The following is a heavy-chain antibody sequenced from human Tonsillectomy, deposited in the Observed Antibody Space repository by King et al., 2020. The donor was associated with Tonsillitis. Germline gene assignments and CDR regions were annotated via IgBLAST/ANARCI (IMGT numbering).Heavy chain of an antibody. V-gene: IGHV3-9*01. J-gene: IGHJ6*02. CDR2: ISWNSGSI. D-gene: IGHD4-11*01. Sequence: VQLVESGGGLVQPGRSLRLSCAASGFTFDDNAMHWVRQAPGKGLEWVSGISWNSGSIGYADSVKGRFTISRDNAKNSLYLQMNSLRAEDTALYYCAKDIGIASMTTVTLFYYYGMDVWGQGTTVTVSS. CDR1: GFTFDDNA. CDR3: AKDIGIASMTTVTLFYYYGMDV.